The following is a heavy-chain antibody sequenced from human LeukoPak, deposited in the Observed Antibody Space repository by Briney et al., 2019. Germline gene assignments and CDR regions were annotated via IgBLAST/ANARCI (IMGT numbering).Heavy chain of an antibody. D-gene: IGHD6-6*01. CDR2: IYYRGST. J-gene: IGHJ4*02. Sequence: SETLSLTCTVSGGSISSYYWSWIRQPPGKGLEGIGYIYYRGSTNYNPSLKSRVTISVDTSKNQFSLKLSSVTAADTAVYYCARYFRSSSSGFDYWGQGTLVTVSS. CDR1: GGSISSYY. V-gene: IGHV4-59*01. CDR3: ARYFRSSSSGFDY.